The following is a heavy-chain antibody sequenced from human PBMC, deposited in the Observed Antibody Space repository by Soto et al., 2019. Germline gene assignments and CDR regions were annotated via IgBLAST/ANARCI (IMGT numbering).Heavy chain of an antibody. D-gene: IGHD2-21*02. V-gene: IGHV4-30-4*01. CDR2: VFYCWAT. J-gene: IGHJ4*02. Sequence: SETLCLTCNVSGGPIKTGDYYWNWTRQPPGKGVEWLGYVFYCWATNYSPSLKSRAAISMDTSKNQFSLSLTSVTAAHTAVYYCARAGFSYGDLLFWGQGIRVTVSS. CDR1: GGPIKTGDYY. CDR3: ARAGFSYGDLLF.